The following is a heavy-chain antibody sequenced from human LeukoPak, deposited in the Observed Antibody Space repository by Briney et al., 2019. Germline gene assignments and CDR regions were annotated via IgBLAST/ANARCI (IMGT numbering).Heavy chain of an antibody. CDR3: ARGPSNTSGRYQYFDL. CDR1: GYTFNHHG. Sequence: ASVKVSCKASGYTFNHHGITWVRQAPGQGLEWMGWISAYNGDTNYAQEFQGRVTMTTDTSTSTAYMELRSLRSDDTAVYYCARGPSNTSGRYQYFDLWGRGTLVTVSS. V-gene: IGHV1-18*01. J-gene: IGHJ2*01. CDR2: ISAYNGDT. D-gene: IGHD6-19*01.